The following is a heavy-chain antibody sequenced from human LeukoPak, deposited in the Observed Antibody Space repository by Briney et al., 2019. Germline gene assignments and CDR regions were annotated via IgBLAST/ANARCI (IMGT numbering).Heavy chain of an antibody. CDR2: IYYTGNT. CDR1: GGSISNSNYY. D-gene: IGHD5-18*01. J-gene: IGHJ6*03. Sequence: SETLSLTCTVSGGSISNSNYYWGWIRQPPGKGLECIGTIYYTGNTYYNPSLKSRVTISVDTSKNQFSLKLSSVTAADTAVYYCARRSTAMVTTYYYYYMDVWGKGTTVTVSS. V-gene: IGHV4-39*07. CDR3: ARRSTAMVTTYYYYYMDV.